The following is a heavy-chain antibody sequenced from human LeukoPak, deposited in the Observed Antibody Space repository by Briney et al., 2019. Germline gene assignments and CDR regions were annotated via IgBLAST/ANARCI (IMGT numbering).Heavy chain of an antibody. V-gene: IGHV3-23*01. Sequence: GGSLRLSCAASGFTFSSYAMSWVRQAPGKGLEWVSAISGSGGSTYYADSVKGRFTISRDNSKNTLYLQMNSLRAEDTAVYYCAKKEAYYYGSGSGYFDYWGQGTLVTVSS. D-gene: IGHD3-10*01. CDR3: AKKEAYYYGSGSGYFDY. J-gene: IGHJ4*02. CDR1: GFTFSSYA. CDR2: ISGSGGST.